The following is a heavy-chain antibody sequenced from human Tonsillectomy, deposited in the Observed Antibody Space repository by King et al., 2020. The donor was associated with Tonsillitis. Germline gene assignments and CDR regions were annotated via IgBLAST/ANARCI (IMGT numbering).Heavy chain of an antibody. J-gene: IGHJ4*02. CDR3: AKALAVAGTGAFYY. CDR2: IYYSGST. D-gene: IGHD6-19*01. CDR1: GGSISSRSYY. V-gene: IGHV4-39*01. Sequence: QLQESGPGLVKPSETLSLTCTVSGGSISSRSYYWGWIRQPPGKGLEWVGGIYYSGSTYYNPSLKSRVTISVDTSKNQFSLKLSSGTAADTAVYYCAKALAVAGTGAFYYWGQGTLVTVSS.